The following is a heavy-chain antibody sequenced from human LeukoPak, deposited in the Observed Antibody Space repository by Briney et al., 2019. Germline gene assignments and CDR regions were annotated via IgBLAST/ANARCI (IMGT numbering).Heavy chain of an antibody. J-gene: IGHJ5*02. CDR3: ARVNRNLNWFDP. V-gene: IGHV4-4*07. Sequence: PSETLSLTCTVSGGSISSYYWSWIRQPAGKGLEWIGRIYTNGSTNYNPSLKSRVTISVDTSKNQFSLKLSSVTAADTAVYYCARVNRNLNWFDPWGQGNLVTVSS. D-gene: IGHD1-14*01. CDR2: IYTNGST. CDR1: GGSISSYY.